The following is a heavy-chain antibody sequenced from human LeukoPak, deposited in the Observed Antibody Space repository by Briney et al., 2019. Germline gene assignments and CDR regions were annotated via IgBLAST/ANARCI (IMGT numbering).Heavy chain of an antibody. V-gene: IGHV4-59*01. D-gene: IGHD1-26*01. CDR2: IYYSGST. CDR1: GGSISSYY. Sequence: SETLSLTCTVSGGSISSYYWSWIRQPPGKGLEWIGYIYYSGSTSYNPSLKSRVTISVDTSKNHFSLKLSSVTAADRAVYYCARYSGSYPHDAFDIWGQGTMVTVSS. CDR3: ARYSGSYPHDAFDI. J-gene: IGHJ3*02.